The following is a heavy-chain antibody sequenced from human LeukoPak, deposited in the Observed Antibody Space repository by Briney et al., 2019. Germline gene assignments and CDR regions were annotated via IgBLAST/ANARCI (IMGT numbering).Heavy chain of an antibody. CDR1: GFTFSTYA. V-gene: IGHV3-30*04. CDR3: ARDPMADFDY. CDR2: ISNDGRNK. Sequence: GRSLRLSCAASGFTFSTYAMHWVRQAPGKGLEWVAVISNDGRNKIYADSVKGRFTISRDNSKNTLFLQMNSVRTEDTAVYFCARDPMADFDYWGQGTLVTVSS. D-gene: IGHD2-8*01. J-gene: IGHJ4*02.